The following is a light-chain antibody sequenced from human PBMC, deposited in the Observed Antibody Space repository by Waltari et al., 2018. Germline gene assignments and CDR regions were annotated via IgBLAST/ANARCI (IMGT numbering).Light chain of an antibody. J-gene: IGKJ1*01. Sequence: DIQMTQSPSTLSASVGDRVTITCRASQNINTYLAWYQHKPGKAPKLLIYGGYTLERWVPLRFSGSGSGTEFTLTISSLQPDDFATYYCQQYNNWPPVTFGQGTKVEIK. CDR3: QQYNNWPPVT. CDR1: QNINTY. CDR2: GGY. V-gene: IGKV1-5*01.